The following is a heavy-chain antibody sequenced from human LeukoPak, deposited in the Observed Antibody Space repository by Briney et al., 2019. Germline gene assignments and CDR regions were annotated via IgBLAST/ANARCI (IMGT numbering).Heavy chain of an antibody. CDR3: AKDSRWQTPFEGLVVLGHFDY. J-gene: IGHJ4*02. V-gene: IGHV3-30*18. CDR1: GFTFSSYG. Sequence: GRSLRLSCAASGFTFSSYGMHWVRQAPGKGLEWVAVISYDGSNKYYADSVKGRSTISRDNSKNTLYLQMNSLRAEDTAVYYCAKDSRWQTPFEGLVVLGHFDYWGQGTLVTVSS. D-gene: IGHD2-8*02. CDR2: ISYDGSNK.